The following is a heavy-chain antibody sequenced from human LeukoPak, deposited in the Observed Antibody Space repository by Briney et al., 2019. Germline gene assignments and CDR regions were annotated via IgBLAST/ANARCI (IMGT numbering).Heavy chain of an antibody. V-gene: IGHV1-2*02. D-gene: IGHD6-19*01. Sequence: ASVKVSCKASGYTFSDYYMHWVRQAPGQGLEWMGWVIPNSGGTNYAQKFQGRVTMTRDTSINTAYMEVSGLRSDDTAVYYCSRGAPTIAMTGTGLDYWGQGTLVAVSS. CDR2: VIPNSGGT. J-gene: IGHJ4*02. CDR3: SRGAPTIAMTGTGLDY. CDR1: GYTFSDYY.